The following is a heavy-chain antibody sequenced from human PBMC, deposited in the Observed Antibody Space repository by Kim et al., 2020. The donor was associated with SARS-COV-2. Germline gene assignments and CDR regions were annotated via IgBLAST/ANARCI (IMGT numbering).Heavy chain of an antibody. CDR2: IYYNGRT. Sequence: SETLSLTCTVSGGSISSGGYYWSWIRQHPGKGLEWIGYIYYNGRTYYNPSPKSRVTISVDTSKNQFSLKLSSVTAADTAVYYCATYGGLCSAGSCNWFDPWGQGTLVTVSS. V-gene: IGHV4-31*03. CDR1: GGSISSGGYY. J-gene: IGHJ5*02. D-gene: IGHD2-15*01. CDR3: ATYGGLCSAGSCNWFDP.